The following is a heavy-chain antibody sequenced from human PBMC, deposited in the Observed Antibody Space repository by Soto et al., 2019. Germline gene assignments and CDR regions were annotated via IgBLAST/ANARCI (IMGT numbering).Heavy chain of an antibody. CDR2: IIPIYGTA. D-gene: IGHD1-26*01. V-gene: IGHV1-69*01. J-gene: IGHJ6*02. CDR3: AKDRRADWESYYYYAMDV. Sequence: QVQLVQSGAEVKKPGSSVKVSCKASGGTFSSFTISWVRQAPGQGLEWMGGIIPIYGTANYAQKFQGRVTITADASTRTAYTELSSLRSEDTAVYYCAKDRRADWESYYYYAMDVWGQGTTVTVSS. CDR1: GGTFSSFT.